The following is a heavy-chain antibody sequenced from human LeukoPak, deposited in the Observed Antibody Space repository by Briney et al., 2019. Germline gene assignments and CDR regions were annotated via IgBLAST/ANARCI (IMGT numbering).Heavy chain of an antibody. Sequence: PGGSLRLSCAASGFTFSGYAMHWVRQAPGKGLEYVSAISGNGGSTYYANSVKGRFTISRDNSKNTLYLQMGSLRAEDMAVYYCAKLGWLYSSSWNPETFDYWGQGTLVTVSS. CDR2: ISGNGGST. D-gene: IGHD6-13*01. CDR3: AKLGWLYSSSWNPETFDY. CDR1: GFTFSGYA. V-gene: IGHV3-64*01. J-gene: IGHJ4*02.